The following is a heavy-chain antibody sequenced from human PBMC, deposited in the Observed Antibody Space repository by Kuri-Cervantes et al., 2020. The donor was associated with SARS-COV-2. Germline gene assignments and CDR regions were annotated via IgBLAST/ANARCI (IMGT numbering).Heavy chain of an antibody. J-gene: IGHJ3*02. CDR1: GGTFSSYA. Sequence: SVKVSCKASGGTFSSYAVSWVRQAPGQELEWMGGIIPIFGTANYAQKFQGRVTITTDESTSTAYMELSSLRSEDTAVYYCARSPWYYYGSGTPEHAFDIWGQGTMVTVSS. V-gene: IGHV1-69*05. CDR2: IIPIFGTA. D-gene: IGHD3-10*01. CDR3: ARSPWYYYGSGTPEHAFDI.